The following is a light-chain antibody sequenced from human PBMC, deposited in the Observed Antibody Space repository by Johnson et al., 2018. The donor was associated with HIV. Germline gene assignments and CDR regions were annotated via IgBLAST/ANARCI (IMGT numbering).Light chain of an antibody. CDR1: SSDMGNYA. CDR3: AAWDDSLNGSYV. Sequence: QSVLTQPPSVSAAPGQKVTISCSGSSSDMGNYAVSWYQQLPGTAPKLLIYENNKRPSGVPDRFSGSKSGTSASLAISGLQAEDEADYYCAAWDDSLNGSYVFGTGTKVTVL. J-gene: IGLJ1*01. CDR2: ENN. V-gene: IGLV1-41*01.